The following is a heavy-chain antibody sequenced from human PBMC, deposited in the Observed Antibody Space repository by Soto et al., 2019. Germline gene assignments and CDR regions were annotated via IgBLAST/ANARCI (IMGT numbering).Heavy chain of an antibody. J-gene: IGHJ4*02. Sequence: PGGSLRLSCAASGFIFRSYSMAWVRQAPGKGLEWLSYITSSSAYIYYVDSVKGRFTISRDNAKNSLYLQMNSLRAEDTAVYYCATSGALRYFFWLGTFDYWGQGTLVTVSS. CDR2: ITSSSAYI. CDR1: GFIFRSYS. V-gene: IGHV3-21*01. CDR3: ATSGALRYFFWLGTFDY. D-gene: IGHD3-9*01.